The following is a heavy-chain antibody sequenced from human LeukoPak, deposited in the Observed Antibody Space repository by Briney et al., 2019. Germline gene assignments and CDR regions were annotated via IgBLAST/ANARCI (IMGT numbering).Heavy chain of an antibody. V-gene: IGHV4-59*01. J-gene: IGHJ6*04. CDR1: GSSISSYY. Sequence: PSETLSLTCTVSGSSISSYYWSWIRQPPGRGLEWIGFIHYSGSTNYNPSLKSRVTISVDTSKNQFSLKLSSVTAADTGVYHCARLPRETGVDVWGKGTTVTVS. CDR3: ARLPRETGVDV. CDR2: IHYSGST.